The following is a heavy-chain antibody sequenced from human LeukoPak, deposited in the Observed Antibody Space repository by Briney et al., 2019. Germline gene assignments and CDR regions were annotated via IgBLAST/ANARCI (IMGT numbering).Heavy chain of an antibody. CDR2: MNPNSGNT. CDR3: ARGRVAGDY. J-gene: IGHJ4*02. V-gene: IGHV1-8*03. CDR1: GYTFTNYD. Sequence: ASVKVSCKASGYTFTNYDINWVRQATGQGPEWMGWMNPNSGNTDYAQKFQGRVTITRNTSISTAYMELSSLRSEDTAVYYCARGRVAGDYWGQGTLVTVSS. D-gene: IGHD2-15*01.